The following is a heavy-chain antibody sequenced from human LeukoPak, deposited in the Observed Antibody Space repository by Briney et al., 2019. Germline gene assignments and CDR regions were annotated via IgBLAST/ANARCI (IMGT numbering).Heavy chain of an antibody. CDR3: ARTSIYYDSSGYRS. D-gene: IGHD3-22*01. V-gene: IGHV4-34*01. CDR1: GFTFSSYW. J-gene: IGHJ5*02. CDR2: INHSGST. Sequence: TGGSLRLSCAASGFTFSSYWMSWVRQAPGKGLEWIGEINHSGSTNYNPSLKSRVTISVDTSKNQFSLKLSSVTAADTAVYYCARTSIYYDSSGYRSWGQGTLVTVSS.